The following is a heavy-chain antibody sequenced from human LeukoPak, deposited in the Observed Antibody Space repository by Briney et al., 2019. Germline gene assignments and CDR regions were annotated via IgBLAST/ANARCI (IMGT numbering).Heavy chain of an antibody. CDR3: ARDYYRSGSYAVDF. V-gene: IGHV3-48*01. CDR2: ISSAIITI. J-gene: IGHJ4*02. D-gene: IGHD3-10*01. Sequence: ISSAIITIYYADSVKGRFTISRDNAKSSLYLHMTSLRAEDTALYYCARDYYRSGSYAVDFWGQGTLVTVSS.